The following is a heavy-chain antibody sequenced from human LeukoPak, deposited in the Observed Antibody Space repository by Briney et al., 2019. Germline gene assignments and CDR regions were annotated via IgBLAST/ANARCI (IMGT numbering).Heavy chain of an antibody. J-gene: IGHJ6*02. CDR2: IYYSGST. D-gene: IGHD3-22*01. CDR1: GGSISSYY. V-gene: IGHV4-59*12. CDR3: ARDPPGYYDSSGNPGHGMDV. Sequence: SETLSLTCTVSGGSISSYYWSWIRQPPGKGLEWIGYIYYSGSTNYNPSLKSRVTISVDTSKNQFSLKLSSVTAADTAVYYCARDPPGYYDSSGNPGHGMDVWGQGTTVTVSS.